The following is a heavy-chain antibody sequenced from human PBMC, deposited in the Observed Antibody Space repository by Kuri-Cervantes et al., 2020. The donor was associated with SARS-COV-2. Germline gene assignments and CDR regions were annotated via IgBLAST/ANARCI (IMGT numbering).Heavy chain of an antibody. V-gene: IGHV1-2*02. CDR1: GYTYTSYY. CDR2: INPNSGGT. J-gene: IGHJ6*02. CDR3: ARDGGDSSGYLMIYYYGMDV. D-gene: IGHD3-22*01. Sequence: ASVKVSCKASGYTYTSYYMHWVRQAPGQGLEWMGWINPNSGGTNYAQKFQGRVTMTRDTPISTAYMELSRLRSDDTAVYYCARDGGDSSGYLMIYYYGMDVWGQGTTVTVSS.